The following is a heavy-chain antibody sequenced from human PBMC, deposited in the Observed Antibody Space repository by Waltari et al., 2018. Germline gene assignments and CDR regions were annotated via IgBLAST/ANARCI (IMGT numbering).Heavy chain of an antibody. CDR3: AKAARGSMAHCHFDY. CDR1: GFTFSSYG. J-gene: IGHJ4*02. D-gene: IGHD3-10*01. CDR2: IRSDGSNK. V-gene: IGHV3-30*02. Sequence: QVQLVESGGGVVQPGGSLRLSCAASGFTFSSYGMHWVRPAPGKGRGWVAFIRSDGSNKYYADSVKCRFTIARDNSKNTLYLQMNSLRAEDTAVYYCAKAARGSMAHCHFDYWGQGTLVTVSS.